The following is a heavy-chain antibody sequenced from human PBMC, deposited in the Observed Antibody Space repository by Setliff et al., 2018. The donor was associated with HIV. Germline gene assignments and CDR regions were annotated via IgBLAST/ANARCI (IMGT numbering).Heavy chain of an antibody. D-gene: IGHD6-13*01. CDR1: GGSFSGYY. J-gene: IGHJ4*02. Sequence: SETLSLTCAVYGGSFSGYYWSWIRQPPGKGLEWIGEINHSGSTNYNPSLKSRVTISVDTSKNQFSLKLSSVTAADTAVYYCARDRAAAAGDYWGQGTLVTVSS. CDR3: ARDRAAAAGDY. CDR2: INHSGST. V-gene: IGHV4-34*01.